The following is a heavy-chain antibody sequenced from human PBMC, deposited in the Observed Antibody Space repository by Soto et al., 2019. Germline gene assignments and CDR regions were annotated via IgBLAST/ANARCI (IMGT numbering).Heavy chain of an antibody. CDR3: ARDRVRGEPDYGDPQNWFDP. D-gene: IGHD4-17*01. Sequence: KPSETLSLTCTVSGGSISSGGYYWSWIRQHPGKGLEWIGYIYYSGSTYYNPSLKSRVTISVDTSKNQFSLKLSSVTSADTAVYYCARDRVRGEPDYGDPQNWFDPWGQGTLVTVSS. V-gene: IGHV4-31*03. J-gene: IGHJ5*02. CDR1: GGSISSGGYY. CDR2: IYYSGST.